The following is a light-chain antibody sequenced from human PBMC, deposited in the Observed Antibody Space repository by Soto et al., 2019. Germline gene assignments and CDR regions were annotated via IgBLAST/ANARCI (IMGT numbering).Light chain of an antibody. CDR3: SSWTTSSTYV. CDR2: EVS. Sequence: QSALTQPASVSGSPGQSITISCTGTSSDVGRFNFVTWYQQHPGKAPKRMIYEVSNRPSGVSNRFSGSKSGNTASLTISGLQAEDEADYYCSSWTTSSTYVFGTGTKLTVL. CDR1: SSDVGRFNF. V-gene: IGLV2-14*01. J-gene: IGLJ1*01.